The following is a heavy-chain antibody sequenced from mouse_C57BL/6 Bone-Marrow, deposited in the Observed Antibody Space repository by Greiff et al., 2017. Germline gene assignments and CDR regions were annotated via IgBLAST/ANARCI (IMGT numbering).Heavy chain of an antibody. CDR1: GYAFSSYW. CDR2: IYPGDGDT. CDR3: ARYPPHYYGSSHWYFDV. Sequence: VQLQQSGAELVKPGASVKISCKASGYAFSSYWMNWVKQRPGKGLEWIGQIYPGDGDTNYNRKFKGKATLTADKSSSTAYMQLSSLTSEDSAVYFCARYPPHYYGSSHWYFDVWGTGTTVTVSS. D-gene: IGHD1-1*01. J-gene: IGHJ1*03. V-gene: IGHV1-80*01.